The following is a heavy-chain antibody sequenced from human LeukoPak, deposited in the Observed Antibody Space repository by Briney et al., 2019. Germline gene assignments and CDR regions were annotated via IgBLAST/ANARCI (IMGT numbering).Heavy chain of an antibody. D-gene: IGHD3-16*01. CDR3: ARARDDYVRLPFDS. CDR1: GFTFDDYA. J-gene: IGHJ4*02. CDR2: ISWNSGSI. V-gene: IGHV3-9*01. Sequence: GRSLRLSCAASGFTFDDYAMHWVRQAPGKGLEWVSGISWNSGSIGYADSVKGRFTISRDNAKNSLYLQMNSLRAEDTAIYYCARARDDYVRLPFDSWGQGTLVTVSS.